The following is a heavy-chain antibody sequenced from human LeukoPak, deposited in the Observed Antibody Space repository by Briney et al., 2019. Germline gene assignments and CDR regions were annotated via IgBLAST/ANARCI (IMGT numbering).Heavy chain of an antibody. CDR1: GFTFSSYG. CDR3: ARDPALLYYYYGMDV. V-gene: IGHV3-33*01. CDR2: IWYDGSNK. D-gene: IGHD2-2*01. J-gene: IGHJ6*02. Sequence: GRSLRLSCAASGFTFSSYGMHWVRQAPGKGLEWVAVIWYDGSNKYYADSVKGRFTISRDNSKNPLYLQMNSLRAEDTAVYYCARDPALLYYYYGMDVWGQGTTVTVSS.